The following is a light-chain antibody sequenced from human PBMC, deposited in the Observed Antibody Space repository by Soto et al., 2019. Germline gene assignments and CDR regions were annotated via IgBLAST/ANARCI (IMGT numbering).Light chain of an antibody. CDR3: QSYESSLSALYV. CDR2: GNN. Sequence: QSVLTQPPSVSGAPGQRVTISYAGSSSDIGAGYEVHWYQQLPGTAPKLLIYGNNHRPSGVPDRFSGSKSATSASLAITGPQAEDEADYYCQSYESSLSALYVFGTGTKDTVL. J-gene: IGLJ1*01. CDR1: SSDIGAGYE. V-gene: IGLV1-40*01.